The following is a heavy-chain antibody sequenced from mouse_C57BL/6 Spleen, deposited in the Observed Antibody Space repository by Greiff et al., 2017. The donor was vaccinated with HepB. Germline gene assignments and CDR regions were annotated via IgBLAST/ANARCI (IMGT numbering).Heavy chain of an antibody. J-gene: IGHJ2*01. CDR1: GYAFSSYW. D-gene: IGHD1-1*01. Sequence: QVQLKESGAELVKPGASAKISCKASGYAFSSYWMNWVKQRPGKGLEWIGQIYPGDGDTNYNGKFKGKATLTADKSSSTAYMQLSSLTSEDSAVYFCARLLLRSYYFDYWGQGTTLTVSS. CDR3: ARLLLRSYYFDY. V-gene: IGHV1-80*01. CDR2: IYPGDGDT.